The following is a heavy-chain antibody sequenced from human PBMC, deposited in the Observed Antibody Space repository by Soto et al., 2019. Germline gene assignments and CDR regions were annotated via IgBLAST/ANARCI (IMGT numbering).Heavy chain of an antibody. V-gene: IGHV3-23*01. CDR1: GFTVSSHA. CDR3: APHVSCSGGSCQYDAFAI. CDR2: VTADGGT. D-gene: IGHD2-15*01. Sequence: EVQVLESGGGLVQPGGSLRLSCEGSGFTVSSHAMTWIRQAPGKGPEWVSTVTADGGTYYADSVKGRFAMSRDTSXXTXNVQMNSLGAEGTAAYYCAPHVSCSGGSCQYDAFAIRGQGTMVTVSS. J-gene: IGHJ3*02.